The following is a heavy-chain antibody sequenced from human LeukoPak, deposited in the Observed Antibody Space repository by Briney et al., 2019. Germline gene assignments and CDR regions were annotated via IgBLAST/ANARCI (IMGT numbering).Heavy chain of an antibody. D-gene: IGHD2-2*01. V-gene: IGHV4-4*07. J-gene: IGHJ4*02. Sequence: SETLSLTCTVSGGSINNYYWSWIRQPAGKGLEWIGRIYSSGSTNYNPSLKSRVTMSVDTSKNQFSLKLSSVTAADTAVYYCARGYCSSTNCKRDFDYWGQGTLVTVSS. CDR1: GGSINNYY. CDR2: IYSSGST. CDR3: ARGYCSSTNCKRDFDY.